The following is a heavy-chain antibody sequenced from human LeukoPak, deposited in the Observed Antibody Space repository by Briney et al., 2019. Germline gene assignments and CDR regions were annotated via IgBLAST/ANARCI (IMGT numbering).Heavy chain of an antibody. CDR2: IIPIFGTA. CDR3: ARGLRYFDWLFL. J-gene: IGHJ5*02. Sequence: SVNVSCKASGGTFSSYAISWVRQAPGQGLAWMGGIIPIFGTANYAQKFQGRVTITADKSTSTAYMELSSLRSEDTAVYYCARGLRYFDWLFLWGQGTLVTVSS. V-gene: IGHV1-69*06. D-gene: IGHD3-9*01. CDR1: GGTFSSYA.